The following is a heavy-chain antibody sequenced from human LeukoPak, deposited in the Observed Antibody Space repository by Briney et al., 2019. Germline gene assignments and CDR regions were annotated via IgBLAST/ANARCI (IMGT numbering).Heavy chain of an antibody. CDR3: ARRVIVATLDY. CDR1: GGSITSSGYY. CDR2: FYYGGTT. V-gene: IGHV4-39*01. Sequence: SETLSLTCTVPGGSITSSGYYWAWIRQPPGKGLEWIGSFYYGGTTFYNPSLKSRVTISADTSKNQFSLKLTSVTAADTAVYYCARRVIVATLDYWGQGILVTVSS. J-gene: IGHJ4*02. D-gene: IGHD5-12*01.